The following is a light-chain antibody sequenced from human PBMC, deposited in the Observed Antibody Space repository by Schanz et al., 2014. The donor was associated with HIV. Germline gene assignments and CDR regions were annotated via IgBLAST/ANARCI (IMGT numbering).Light chain of an antibody. V-gene: IGKV3-15*01. J-gene: IGKJ4*01. CDR2: DAS. CDR3: QQCSNSPLT. CDR1: QSVSRF. Sequence: EIVMTQSPATLSVSPGDRATLSCRASQSVSRFLAWYQQKPGQAPRLLIYDASTRATGVPARFSGSGSGTDFTLTISSLQSEDFAVYYCQQCSNSPLTFGGGTKVEIK.